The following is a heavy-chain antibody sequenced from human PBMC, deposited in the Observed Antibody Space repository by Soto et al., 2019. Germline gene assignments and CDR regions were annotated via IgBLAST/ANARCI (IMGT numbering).Heavy chain of an antibody. CDR3: EVTTGY. V-gene: IGHV1-8*01. CDR1: GNTFATYY. D-gene: IGHD4-17*01. Sequence: ASVKVSCKTSGNTFATYYMHWVRQAPGQGLEYMGWVSPENRNAGYAPQFRGRVTMTADTSINTVYLELTTLTYEDTAVYYCEVTTGYWGQGTMVTVSS. J-gene: IGHJ4*02. CDR2: VSPENRNA.